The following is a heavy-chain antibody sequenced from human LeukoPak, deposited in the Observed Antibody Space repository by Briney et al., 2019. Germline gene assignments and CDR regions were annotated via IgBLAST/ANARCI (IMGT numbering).Heavy chain of an antibody. CDR1: GFTFSSYS. CDR2: ISSSSSYI. CDR3: ARGGANPGRGTYYYDSRGTFGY. D-gene: IGHD3-22*01. J-gene: IGHJ4*02. V-gene: IGHV3-21*04. Sequence: GGSLRLSCAASGFTFSSYSMNWVRQAPGKGLEWVSSISSSSSYIYYADSVKGRFTISRDNSKNTLYLQMNSLRAEDTAVYYCARGGANPGRGTYYYDSRGTFGYWGQGTLVTVSS.